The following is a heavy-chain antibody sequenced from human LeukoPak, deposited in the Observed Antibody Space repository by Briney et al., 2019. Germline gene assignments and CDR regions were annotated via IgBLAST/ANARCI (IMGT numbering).Heavy chain of an antibody. J-gene: IGHJ6*02. D-gene: IGHD3-10*01. CDR2: INPNSGGT. V-gene: IGHV1-2*04. Sequence: GASVKVSCKASGYTFTGYYMHWVRQAPGQGLEWMGWINPNSGGTNYAQKFQGWVTMTRDTSISTAYMELSRLRSDDTAVYYCAREYGSGSYGMDVWGQGTTVTVSS. CDR3: AREYGSGSYGMDV. CDR1: GYTFTGYY.